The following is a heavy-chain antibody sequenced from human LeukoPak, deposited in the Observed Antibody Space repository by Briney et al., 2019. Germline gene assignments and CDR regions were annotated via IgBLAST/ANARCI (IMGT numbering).Heavy chain of an antibody. CDR3: ARGMQLGRTYHDAFDI. V-gene: IGHV4-4*07. Sequence: SETLSLTCTVSGGSISSYYWSWIRQPAGKGLEWIGRIYTSGSTNYNPSLKSRVTMSVDTSKNQFSLKLSSVTAADTAVYYCARGMQLGRTYHDAFDIWGQGTMVTVSS. CDR1: GGSISSYY. J-gene: IGHJ3*02. CDR2: IYTSGST. D-gene: IGHD7-27*01.